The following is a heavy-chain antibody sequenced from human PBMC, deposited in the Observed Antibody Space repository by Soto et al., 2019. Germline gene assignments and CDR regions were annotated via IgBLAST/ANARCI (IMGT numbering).Heavy chain of an antibody. CDR3: ARSRGSTRSFDY. CDR2: IYYSGST. V-gene: IGHV4-59*01. CDR1: GGSISTYW. J-gene: IGHJ4*02. Sequence: SETLSLTCTVSGGSISTYWWSWIRQPPRKGLEWIGYIYYSGSTNYNPSLKSRVTISVDTSKNQFSLRLTSVTAADTAVYYCARSRGSTRSFDYWGQGTLVTVSS. D-gene: IGHD2-15*01.